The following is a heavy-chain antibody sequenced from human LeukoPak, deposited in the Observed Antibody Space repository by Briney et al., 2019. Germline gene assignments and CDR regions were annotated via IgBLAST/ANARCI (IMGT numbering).Heavy chain of an antibody. CDR1: GYTFTSYG. V-gene: IGHV1-18*01. D-gene: IGHD3-10*01. CDR2: ISAYNGNT. J-gene: IGHJ3*02. CDR3: ARGGITMVRGVIDAFDI. Sequence: GASVRVSCKASGYTFTSYGISWVRQAPGQGLEWMGWISAYNGNTNYAQKLQGRVTMTTDTSTSTAYMELRSLRSDDTAAYYCARGGITMVRGVIDAFDIWGQGTMVTVSS.